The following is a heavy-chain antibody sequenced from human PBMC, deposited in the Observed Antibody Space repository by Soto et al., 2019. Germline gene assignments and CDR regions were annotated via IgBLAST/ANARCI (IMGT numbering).Heavy chain of an antibody. J-gene: IGHJ3*02. CDR1: GFTFGDYG. V-gene: IGHV3-20*04. Sequence: GGSLRLSCAASGFTFGDYGMSWVRQAPGKGLEWVSGINWNGGSTGYADSVKGRFTISRDNAKNSLYLQMNSLRPEDAALYYCARDFSTKAGDAFDIWGQGTMVTVSS. CDR2: INWNGGST. CDR3: ARDFSTKAGDAFDI. D-gene: IGHD6-13*01.